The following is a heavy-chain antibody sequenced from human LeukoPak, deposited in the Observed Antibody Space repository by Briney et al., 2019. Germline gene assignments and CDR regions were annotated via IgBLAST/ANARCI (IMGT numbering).Heavy chain of an antibody. CDR1: GFTFSSYW. CDR3: ARGRRGYSYGDRIIDY. J-gene: IGHJ4*02. Sequence: GGSLRLSCAVSGFTFSSYWMSWVRQGPGKGLEWVVNIKQDGSEKYYVDSVKGRFTISRDNAKNSLYLQMNSLRAEDTAVYYCARGRRGYSYGDRIIDYWGQGTLVTVSS. D-gene: IGHD5-18*01. V-gene: IGHV3-7*03. CDR2: IKQDGSEK.